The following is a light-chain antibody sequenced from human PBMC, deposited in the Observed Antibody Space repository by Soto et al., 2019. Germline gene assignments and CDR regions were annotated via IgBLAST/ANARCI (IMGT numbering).Light chain of an antibody. Sequence: EIVMTQSPATVSVSPGERATLSCRASQSITNNLAWYQHKPGQAPRLLIYGASTRATGIPARFSGSGSGTEFTLTISSLQSEDFAVYCCQQYKNWPPWTFGQGTKVDIK. CDR1: QSITNN. CDR3: QQYKNWPPWT. V-gene: IGKV3-15*01. J-gene: IGKJ1*01. CDR2: GAS.